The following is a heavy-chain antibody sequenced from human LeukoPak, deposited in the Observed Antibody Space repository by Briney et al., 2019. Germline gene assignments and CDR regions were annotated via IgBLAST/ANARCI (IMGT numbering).Heavy chain of an antibody. J-gene: IGHJ4*02. CDR1: GYTFTSYG. V-gene: IGHV1-18*04. CDR2: ISAYNGNT. CDR3: ARDWSGDIVAAIAFDY. Sequence: GASVKVSCKASGYTFTSYGISWVRQAPGQGLEWMGWISAYNGNTNYAQKLQGRVTMTTDTSTSTAYMELRSLRSDDTAVYYCARDWSGDIVAAIAFDYWGQGTLVTISS. D-gene: IGHD6-13*01.